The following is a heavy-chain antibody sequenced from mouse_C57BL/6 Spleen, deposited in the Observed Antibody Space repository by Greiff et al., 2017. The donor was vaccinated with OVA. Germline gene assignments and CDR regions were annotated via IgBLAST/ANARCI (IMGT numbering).Heavy chain of an antibody. V-gene: IGHV1-15*01. Sequence: VQLQQSGAELVRPGASVTLSCKASGYTFTDYEMHWVKQTPVHGLEWIGAIDPETGGTAYNQKFKGKAILTADKSSSTAYMALRSLTSEDSAVYYCTTHDYDSAWFAYWGQGTLVTVSA. D-gene: IGHD2-4*01. CDR3: TTHDYDSAWFAY. CDR1: GYTFTDYE. J-gene: IGHJ3*01. CDR2: IDPETGGT.